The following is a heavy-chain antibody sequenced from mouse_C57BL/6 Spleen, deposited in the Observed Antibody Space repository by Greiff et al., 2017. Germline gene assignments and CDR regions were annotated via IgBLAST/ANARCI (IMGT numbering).Heavy chain of an antibody. CDR2: ISYDGSN. D-gene: IGHD2-4*01. CDR1: GYSITSGYY. J-gene: IGHJ4*01. V-gene: IGHV3-6*01. Sequence: VQLKQSGPGLVKPSQSLSLTCSVTGYSITSGYYWYWIRQFPGNKLEWMGYISYDGSNNYNPSLKNRISITRDTSKNQFFLKLNSVTTEDTATYYCARDLDDYDYAMDYWGQGTSVTVSS. CDR3: ARDLDDYDYAMDY.